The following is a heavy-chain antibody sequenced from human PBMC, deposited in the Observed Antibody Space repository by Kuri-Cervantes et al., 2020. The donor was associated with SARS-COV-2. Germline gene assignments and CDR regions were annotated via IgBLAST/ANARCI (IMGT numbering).Heavy chain of an antibody. CDR3: ARDSSGGIAVAGNGAFDI. CDR1: GFTFDDYA. J-gene: IGHJ3*02. V-gene: IGHV3-9*01. Sequence: SLKISCAASGFTFDDYAMHWVRQAPGKGLEWVSGISWNSGSIGYADSVKGRFTISRDNAKNSLYLQMNSLRAEDTAVYYCARDSSGGIAVAGNGAFDIWGQGTMVTVSS. D-gene: IGHD6-13*01. CDR2: ISWNSGSI.